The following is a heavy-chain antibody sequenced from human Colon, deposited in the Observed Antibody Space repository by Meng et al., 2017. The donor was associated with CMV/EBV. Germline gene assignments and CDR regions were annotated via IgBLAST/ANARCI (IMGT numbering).Heavy chain of an antibody. J-gene: IGHJ4*02. V-gene: IGHV3-30*03. CDR1: GDSVSSASY. CDR3: ARDHYCSSTSCQPVLFDY. CDR2: ISYDGSSK. D-gene: IGHD2-2*01. Sequence: GGSLRLSCTVSGDSVSSASYYWSWIRQPPGRELERVAVISYDGSSKYYADSVKGRFTIASDNSKNTLYLQMNSLRAEDTAVYYCARDHYCSSTSCQPVLFDYWGQGTLVTVSS.